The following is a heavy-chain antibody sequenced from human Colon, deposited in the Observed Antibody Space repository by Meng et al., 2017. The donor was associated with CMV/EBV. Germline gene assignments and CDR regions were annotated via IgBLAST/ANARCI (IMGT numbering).Heavy chain of an antibody. Sequence: GESLKISCPASGFAFSRYTMNWVRQAPGKGLEWVSSISSTGSFIKYAGSVEGRFAISRDNAKTSVFLQMNSLRAEDTAVYYCAGVAYDYGDRHFTYWGQGALVTVSS. D-gene: IGHD4-17*01. J-gene: IGHJ4*02. CDR1: GFAFSRYT. V-gene: IGHV3-21*01. CDR3: AGVAYDYGDRHFTY. CDR2: ISSTGSFI.